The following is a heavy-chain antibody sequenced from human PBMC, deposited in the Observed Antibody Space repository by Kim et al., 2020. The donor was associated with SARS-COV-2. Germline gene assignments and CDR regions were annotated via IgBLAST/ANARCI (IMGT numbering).Heavy chain of an antibody. J-gene: IGHJ6*02. CDR2: ISGSGGST. D-gene: IGHD5-18*01. Sequence: GGSLRLSCAASGFTFSSYAMSWVRQAPGKGLEWVSAISGSGGSTYYADSVKGRFTISRDNSKNTLYLQMNSLRAEDTAVYYCAKTSYSSSHYYGMDVWGQGTTVTVSS. CDR1: GFTFSSYA. CDR3: AKTSYSSSHYYGMDV. V-gene: IGHV3-23*01.